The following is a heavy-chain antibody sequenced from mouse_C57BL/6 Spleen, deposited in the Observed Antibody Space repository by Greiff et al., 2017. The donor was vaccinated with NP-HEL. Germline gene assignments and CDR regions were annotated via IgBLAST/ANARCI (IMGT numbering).Heavy chain of an antibody. V-gene: IGHV1-19*01. CDR2: INPYNGGT. Sequence: EVQLQQSGPVLVKPGASVKMSCKASGYTFTDYYMNWVKQSHGKSLEWIGVINPYNGGTSYNQKFKGKATLTVDKSSSTAYMELNSLTSEDSAVYYCARRSGSSCFDYWGQGTTLTVSS. CDR3: ARRSGSSCFDY. J-gene: IGHJ2*01. D-gene: IGHD1-1*01. CDR1: GYTFTDYY.